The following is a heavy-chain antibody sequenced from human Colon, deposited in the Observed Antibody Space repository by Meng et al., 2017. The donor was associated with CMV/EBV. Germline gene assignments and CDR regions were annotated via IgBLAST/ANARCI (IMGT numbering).Heavy chain of an antibody. D-gene: IGHD3-16*01. CDR2: IYPGDSDT. CDR1: GYSFTSYW. V-gene: IGHV5-51*01. J-gene: IGHJ4*02. Sequence: GGSLRLSCKGSGYSFTSYWIGWVRQMPGKGLEWMGIIYPGDSDTRYSPSFQGQVTIPADKSISTAYLQWSSLKASDTAMYYCARRGPLDVDYWGQGTLVTVSS. CDR3: ARRGPLDVDY.